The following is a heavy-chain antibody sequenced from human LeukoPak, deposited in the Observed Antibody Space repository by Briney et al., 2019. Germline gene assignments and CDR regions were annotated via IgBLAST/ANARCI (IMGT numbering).Heavy chain of an antibody. Sequence: ASVKVSCKASGYTFTSYGISWVRQAPGQGLEWMGWISAYNGNTNYAQKLQGRVTMTTDTSTSTAYMELRSLRSDDTAVYYCARDKVRMVGATRSFDYWGQGTLVTVSS. CDR1: GYTFTSYG. V-gene: IGHV1-18*01. D-gene: IGHD1-26*01. CDR2: ISAYNGNT. J-gene: IGHJ4*02. CDR3: ARDKVRMVGATRSFDY.